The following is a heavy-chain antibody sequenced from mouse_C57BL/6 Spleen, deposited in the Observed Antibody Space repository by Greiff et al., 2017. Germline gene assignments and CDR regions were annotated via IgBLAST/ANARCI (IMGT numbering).Heavy chain of an antibody. V-gene: IGHV5-6*01. CDR1: GFTFSSYG. CDR3: ARHAITTVVATGSLYFDV. Sequence: EVKLQESGGDLVKPGGSLKLSCAASGFTFSSYGMSWVRQTPDKRLEWVATISSGGSYTYYPDSVQGRFTISRDNAKNTLYLQRSRLKSEDTAMYYGARHAITTVVATGSLYFDVWGTGTTVTVSS. J-gene: IGHJ1*03. D-gene: IGHD1-1*01. CDR2: ISSGGSYT.